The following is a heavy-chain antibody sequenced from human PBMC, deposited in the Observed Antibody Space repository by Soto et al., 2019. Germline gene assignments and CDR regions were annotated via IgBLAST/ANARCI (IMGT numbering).Heavy chain of an antibody. CDR3: ARVKWAAVVVTGNAFDI. J-gene: IGHJ3*02. Sequence: QVQLVQSGAEVKKPGSSVKVSCKASGGTFSSYAISWVRQAPGQGLEWMGGIIPIFGTANYAQKFQGRVTINADESTSTAYMELSSLRSEDTAVYYCARVKWAAVVVTGNAFDIWGQGTMVTVSS. D-gene: IGHD2-21*02. CDR1: GGTFSSYA. V-gene: IGHV1-69*01. CDR2: IIPIFGTA.